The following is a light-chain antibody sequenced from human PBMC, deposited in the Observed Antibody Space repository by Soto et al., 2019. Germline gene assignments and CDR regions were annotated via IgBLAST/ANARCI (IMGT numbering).Light chain of an antibody. V-gene: IGKV3D-20*02. CDR1: QSVSSSY. CDR3: QQRSNWPPWT. J-gene: IGKJ1*01. Sequence: EIVLTQSPGTLSLSPGEGATLSCRASQSVSSSYLAWYQQKPGQAPRLLIYGASSRATGIPDRFSGSGSGTDFTLTIRRLEPEDFAVYYCQQRSNWPPWTFGQGTNV. CDR2: GAS.